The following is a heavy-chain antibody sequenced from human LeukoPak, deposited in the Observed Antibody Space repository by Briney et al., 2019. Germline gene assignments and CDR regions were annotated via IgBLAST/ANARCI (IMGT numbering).Heavy chain of an antibody. Sequence: GGSLRLSCAASGFTVSSNYMSWVRQAPGKGPEWVSVIYSGGSTYYADSVKGRFTISRDNSKNTLYLQMNSLRAEDTAVYYCARDPDGYRQGHHFDYWGQGTLVTVSS. V-gene: IGHV3-66*01. CDR1: GFTVSSNY. J-gene: IGHJ4*02. CDR3: ARDPDGYRQGHHFDY. CDR2: IYSGGST. D-gene: IGHD5-18*01.